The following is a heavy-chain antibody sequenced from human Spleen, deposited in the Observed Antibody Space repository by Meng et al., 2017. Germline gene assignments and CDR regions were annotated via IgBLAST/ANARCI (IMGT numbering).Heavy chain of an antibody. CDR3: ALESGWNYFDY. D-gene: IGHD6-19*01. Sequence: GESLKISCAASGFTFSSYSMNWVRQAPGKGLEWVSSISSSSSYIYYADSVKGRFTISRDNSKNTLYLQMNSLRAEDTAVYYCALESGWNYFDYWGQGTLVTVSS. J-gene: IGHJ4*02. CDR1: GFTFSSYS. CDR2: ISSSSSYI. V-gene: IGHV3-21*01.